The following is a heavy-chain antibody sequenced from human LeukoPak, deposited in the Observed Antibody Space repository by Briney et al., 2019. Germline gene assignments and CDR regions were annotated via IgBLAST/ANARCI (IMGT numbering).Heavy chain of an antibody. CDR3: ARRRLGAVDY. J-gene: IGHJ4*02. CDR1: GFTFSGYA. Sequence: GGSLRLSCAASGFTFSGYAMAWVRQAPGKGLEWVSAISGSGESTYYADSVRGRFTTSRDNSKNTVDLQMNSLRAADTAVYYCARRRLGAVDYWGQGTLVTVSS. V-gene: IGHV3-23*01. D-gene: IGHD1-26*01. CDR2: ISGSGEST.